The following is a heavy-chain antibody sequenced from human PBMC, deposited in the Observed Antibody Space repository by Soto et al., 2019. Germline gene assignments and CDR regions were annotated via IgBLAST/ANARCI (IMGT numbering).Heavy chain of an antibody. J-gene: IGHJ6*03. CDR2: FDPEDGET. D-gene: IGHD2-15*01. V-gene: IGHV1-24*01. CDR1: GYTLTELS. CDR3: ATGGDCSGGSCYYYYMDV. Sequence: QVQLVQSGAEVKKPGASVKVSCKVSGYTLTELSMHWVRQAPGKGREWMGGFDPEDGETIYAQKFQGRVTMTEDTSTDTAYMELSSLRSEDTAVYYCATGGDCSGGSCYYYYMDVWGKGTTVTVSS.